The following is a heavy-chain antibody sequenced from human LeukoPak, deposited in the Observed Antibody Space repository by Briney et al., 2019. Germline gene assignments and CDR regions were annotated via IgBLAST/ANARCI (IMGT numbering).Heavy chain of an antibody. CDR2: INHSGST. J-gene: IGHJ3*02. CDR1: GGSFSGYY. V-gene: IGHV4-34*01. CDR3: ARRSAALDAFDI. Sequence: SETLSLTCAFYGGSFSGYYWSWIRQPPGKGLEWIGEINHSGSTNYNPSLKSRVTISVDTSKNQFSLKLSSVTAADTAVYYCARRSAALDAFDIWGQGTMVTVSS. D-gene: IGHD6-13*01.